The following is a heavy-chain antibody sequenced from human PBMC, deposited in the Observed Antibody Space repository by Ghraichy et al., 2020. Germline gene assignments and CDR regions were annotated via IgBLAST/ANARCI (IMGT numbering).Heavy chain of an antibody. CDR3: ARDTNPRDGYNYDYFDY. V-gene: IGHV3-48*02. CDR2: ISSSSSTI. Sequence: GESLNISCAASGFTFSSYSMNWVRQAPGKGLEWVSYISSSSSTIYYADSVKGRFTISRDNAKNSLYLQMNSLRDEDTAVYYCARDTNPRDGYNYDYFDYWGQGTLVTVSS. J-gene: IGHJ4*02. CDR1: GFTFSSYS. D-gene: IGHD5-24*01.